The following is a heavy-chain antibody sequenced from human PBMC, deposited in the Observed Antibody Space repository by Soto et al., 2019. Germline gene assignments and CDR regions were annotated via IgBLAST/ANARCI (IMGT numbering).Heavy chain of an antibody. Sequence: PGGSLRLSCAASGFTFSSYGMHWVRQAPGKGLEWVAVISYDGSNKYYADSVKGRFTISRDNSKNTLYLQMNSLRAEDTAVYYCAKDKYCGGDCYSGGFDPWGQGTLVTVSS. CDR2: ISYDGSNK. CDR1: GFTFSSYG. D-gene: IGHD2-21*02. CDR3: AKDKYCGGDCYSGGFDP. V-gene: IGHV3-30*18. J-gene: IGHJ5*02.